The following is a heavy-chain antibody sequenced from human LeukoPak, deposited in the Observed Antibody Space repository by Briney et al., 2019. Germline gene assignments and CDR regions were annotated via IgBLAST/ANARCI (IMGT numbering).Heavy chain of an antibody. CDR2: INHSGST. J-gene: IGHJ4*02. V-gene: IGHV4-34*01. CDR3: ARAGRARRGGIAGY. D-gene: IGHD6-13*01. CDR1: GGSFSGYY. Sequence: SETLSLTCAVYGGSFSGYYWSWIRQPPGKGLEWIGEINHSGSTNYNPSLKSRVTISVDTSKNQFSLKLSSVTAADTAVYYCARAGRARRGGIAGYWGQGTLVTVSS.